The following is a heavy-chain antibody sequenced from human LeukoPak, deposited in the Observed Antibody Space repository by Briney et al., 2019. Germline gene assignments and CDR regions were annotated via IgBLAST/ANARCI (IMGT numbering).Heavy chain of an antibody. D-gene: IGHD3-10*01. CDR1: GFTFSSNA. CDR2: ISGSGGST. CDR3: AKGYFARGVRDAFDI. Sequence: PGGSLRLSCAASGFTFSSNAMSWVRQAPGKGLEWVSAISGSGGSTYYADSVEGRFTISRDNSKNTLYLQMNSLRAEDTAVYYCAKGYFARGVRDAFDIWGQGTMVTVSS. J-gene: IGHJ3*02. V-gene: IGHV3-23*01.